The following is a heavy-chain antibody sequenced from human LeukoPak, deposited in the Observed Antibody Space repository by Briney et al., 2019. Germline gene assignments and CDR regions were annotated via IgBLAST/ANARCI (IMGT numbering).Heavy chain of an antibody. CDR3: ARIVARVPSPLSAIDI. Sequence: SETLSFTRTVSGRSISSYYWRWIRQPPGKGREWIGYIYYSGSSNYNPSLKSRVTISVDTSNNQFSLKLSSVTAAATAVYYCARIVARVPSPLSAIDIWGQATMVTVSS. V-gene: IGHV4-59*08. CDR2: IYYSGSS. D-gene: IGHD5-12*01. CDR1: GRSISSYY. J-gene: IGHJ3*02.